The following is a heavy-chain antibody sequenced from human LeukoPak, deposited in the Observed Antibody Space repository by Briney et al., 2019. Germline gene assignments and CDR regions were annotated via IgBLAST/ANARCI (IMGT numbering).Heavy chain of an antibody. V-gene: IGHV1-18*01. CDR3: ARLDVDTAMDYYYYYYYMDV. J-gene: IGHJ6*03. D-gene: IGHD5-18*01. CDR1: GYTFTSYG. CDR2: ISAYNGNT. Sequence: ASVKVSCKASGYTFTSYGISWARQAPGQGLEWMGWISAYNGNTNYAQKLQGRVTMTTDTSTSTAYMELRSLRSDDTAVYYCARLDVDTAMDYYYYYYYMDVWGKGTTVTVSS.